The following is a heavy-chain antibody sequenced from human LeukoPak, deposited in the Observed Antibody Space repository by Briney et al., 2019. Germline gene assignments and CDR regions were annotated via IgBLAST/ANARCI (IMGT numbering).Heavy chain of an antibody. CDR1: GFTIDDYW. D-gene: IGHD3-3*01. Sequence: PGGSLRLSCEASGFTIDDYWMSWVRQAPGKGLEWVANIKEDVSDKYYVDSVKGRFTISRDNAKNSLYLQMSRLRAEDTAVYYCARVGVAGFDYWGQGILVTVSS. CDR2: IKEDVSDK. V-gene: IGHV3-7*03. CDR3: ARVGVAGFDY. J-gene: IGHJ4*02.